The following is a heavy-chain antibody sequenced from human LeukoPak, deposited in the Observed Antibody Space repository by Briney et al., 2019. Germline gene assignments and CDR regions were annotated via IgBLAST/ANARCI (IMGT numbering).Heavy chain of an antibody. D-gene: IGHD6-6*01. J-gene: IGHJ4*02. CDR2: IKQDGSEK. V-gene: IGHV3-7*01. CDR1: GFTFSSYS. CDR3: ASALVPVN. Sequence: PGGSLRLSCAASGFTFSSYSMNWVRQAPGKGLEWVANIKQDGSEKYYVDSVKGRFTISRDNAKNSLYLQMNSLRAEDTAVYYCASALVPVNWGQGTLVTVSS.